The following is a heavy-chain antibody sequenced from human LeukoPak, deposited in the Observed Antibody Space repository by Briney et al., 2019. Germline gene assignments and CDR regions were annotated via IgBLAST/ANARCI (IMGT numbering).Heavy chain of an antibody. J-gene: IGHJ4*02. Sequence: SVKVSCKTSGGTLSTFPINWVRQPPGQGLEWVGGTIPIFGTANYTQKLQGRVTITTDESTSTAYMELSSLRSEDTAVYYCARESYCSSTSCYRSYYFDYWGQGTLVTVSS. V-gene: IGHV1-69*05. D-gene: IGHD2-2*01. CDR3: ARESYCSSTSCYRSYYFDY. CDR2: TIPIFGTA. CDR1: GGTLSTFP.